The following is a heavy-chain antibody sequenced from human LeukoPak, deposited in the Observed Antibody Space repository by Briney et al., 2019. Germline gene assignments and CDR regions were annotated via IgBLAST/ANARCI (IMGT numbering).Heavy chain of an antibody. CDR1: GYSFTSYW. CDR2: IYPDGSVT. V-gene: IGHV5-51*01. D-gene: IGHD6-13*01. J-gene: IGHJ4*02. Sequence: GESLKISCKGSGYSFTSYWIGWVRQIPGKGLEWMGIIYPDGSVTRYSPSFQGQVTISADKSISTADLQWSSLKASDTAMYYCARWGIAAADNIFDYWGQGTLVTVSS. CDR3: ARWGIAAADNIFDY.